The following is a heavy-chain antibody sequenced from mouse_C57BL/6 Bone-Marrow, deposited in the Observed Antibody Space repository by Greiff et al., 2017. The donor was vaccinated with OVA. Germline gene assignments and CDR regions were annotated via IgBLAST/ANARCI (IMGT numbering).Heavy chain of an antibody. CDR2: SRNKANDYTT. D-gene: IGHD1-1*01. V-gene: IGHV7-1*01. CDR3: ARDGPITTVVDWYCDV. J-gene: IGHJ1*03. CDR1: GFTFSDFY. Sequence: EVQGVESGGGLVQSGRSLRLSCATSGFTFSDFYMEWVRQAPGQGLEWIAASRNKANDYTTEYSASVKGRFIVSRDTSQSILYLQMNALRAEDTAIYYCARDGPITTVVDWYCDVWGTGTTVTVSS.